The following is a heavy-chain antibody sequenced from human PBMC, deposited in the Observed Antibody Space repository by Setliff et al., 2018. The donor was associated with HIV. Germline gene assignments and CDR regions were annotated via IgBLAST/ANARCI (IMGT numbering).Heavy chain of an antibody. CDR1: GGSASNSRYY. J-gene: IGHJ3*02. Sequence: PSETLSLTCTVSGGSASNSRYYWAWIRQPPGKGLEYIGSIYHSGNTYYMPSLQSRVTISVYMSKNQFSLNLNSVTAADTAVYYCARGQGCGGGCHYAFEMWGQGTMVTVTS. CDR2: IYHSGNT. V-gene: IGHV4-39*01. D-gene: IGHD2-21*02. CDR3: ARGQGCGGGCHYAFEM.